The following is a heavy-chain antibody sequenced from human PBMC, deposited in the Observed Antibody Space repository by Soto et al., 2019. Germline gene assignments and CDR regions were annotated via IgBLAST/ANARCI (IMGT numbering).Heavy chain of an antibody. J-gene: IGHJ4*02. Sequence: TSETLTLTPAPHGWNFSGYFWTWLRQPTGTVLEWIGEINHSGSTNYNPSLKSRVTISVDTSKNQFSLKLTSVTAADTAVYYCARDKITGLFDYWGQGILVTVSS. CDR3: ARDKITGLFDY. V-gene: IGHV4-34*01. CDR1: GWNFSGYF. D-gene: IGHD2-8*02. CDR2: INHSGST.